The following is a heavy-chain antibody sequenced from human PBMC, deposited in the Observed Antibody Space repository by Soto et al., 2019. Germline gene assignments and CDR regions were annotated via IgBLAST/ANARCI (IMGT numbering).Heavy chain of an antibody. Sequence: RLVQSGPEMKKPGSSVKVSCKISAGTFSNYGINWVRQVPGQGLEWMGATIPIFATTNYAQKFQDRVTINADESTGTSYLELRSVTYEDSAMAYSARTLFYFGISGHCPFDPLGPGTLVTVSA. D-gene: IGHD3-22*01. CDR1: AGTFSNYG. J-gene: IGHJ5*02. CDR2: TIPIFATT. V-gene: IGHV1-69*01. CDR3: ARTLFYFGISGHCPFDP.